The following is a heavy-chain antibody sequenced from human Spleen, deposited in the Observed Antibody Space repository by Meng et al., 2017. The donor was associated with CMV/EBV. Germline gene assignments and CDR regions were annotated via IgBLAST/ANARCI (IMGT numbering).Heavy chain of an antibody. D-gene: IGHD2-2*02. J-gene: IGHJ3*02. CDR3: ARGCSSTTCYRGGSDGFDM. CDR1: GYTFTSYG. Sequence: ASVKVSCKASGYTFTSYGISWVRQAPGQGLEWMGWISAYNGNTNYAQKLQGRVTMTTDTSTSTAYMELRSLRSDDTAVYYCARGCSSTTCYRGGSDGFDMWGQGTTVTVSS. CDR2: ISAYNGNT. V-gene: IGHV1-18*01.